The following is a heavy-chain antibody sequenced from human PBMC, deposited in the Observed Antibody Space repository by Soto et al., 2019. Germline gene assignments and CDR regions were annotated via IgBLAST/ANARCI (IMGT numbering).Heavy chain of an antibody. V-gene: IGHV3-48*03. CDR1: GVSFSIYE. J-gene: IGHJ6*01. D-gene: IGHD6-19*01. Sequence: PGSSLRLSCAALGVSFSIYEFNWCRMSPGKGLEWVSYINVGGDTRHYADSVRGRFTISRDDAKGSLYMQMDSLRVEDTAVYFCASKSQWLSGYIYHGMGVCGEGTSVTVSS. CDR2: INVGGDTR. CDR3: ASKSQWLSGYIYHGMGV.